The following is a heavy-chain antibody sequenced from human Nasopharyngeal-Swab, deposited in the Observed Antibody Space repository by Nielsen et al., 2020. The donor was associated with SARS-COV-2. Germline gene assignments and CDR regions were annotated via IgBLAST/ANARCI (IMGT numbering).Heavy chain of an antibody. V-gene: IGHV4-31*03. D-gene: IGHD3-16*02. CDR2: IYYSGST. Sequence: SETLSLTCTVSGGSISSGGYYWSWIRQHPGKGLEWIGYIYYSGSTHYNPSLKSRVTISVDTSKNQFSLKLSSVTAADTAVYYCARGLRDYVWGSYRSYFDYWGQGTLVTVSS. CDR1: GGSISSGGYY. J-gene: IGHJ4*02. CDR3: ARGLRDYVWGSYRSYFDY.